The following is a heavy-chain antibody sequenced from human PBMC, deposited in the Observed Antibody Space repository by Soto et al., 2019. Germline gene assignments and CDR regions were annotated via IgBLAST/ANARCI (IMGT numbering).Heavy chain of an antibody. Sequence: GGSLRLSCAASGFTFSSYGMHWVRQAPGKGLEWVAVISYDGSNKYYADSVKGRFTISRDNSKNTLYLQMNSLRAEDTAVYYCAKSPWGWFGDQADYWGQGTLVTVSS. CDR2: ISYDGSNK. D-gene: IGHD3-10*01. CDR1: GFTFSSYG. J-gene: IGHJ4*02. V-gene: IGHV3-30*18. CDR3: AKSPWGWFGDQADY.